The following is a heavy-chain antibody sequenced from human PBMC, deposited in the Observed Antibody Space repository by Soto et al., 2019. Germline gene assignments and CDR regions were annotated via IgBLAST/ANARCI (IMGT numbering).Heavy chain of an antibody. CDR3: ATRMTTAPY. CDR1: LFIVSDNY. J-gene: IGHJ4*02. CDR2: IYSGGGT. D-gene: IGHD1-1*01. Sequence: EVRLVQSGGGLVQPGGSLRLSCAASLFIVSDNYMSWVRQAPGKGLEWVSLIYSGGGTDYAESVKGRFTISRDNPKNTLNLQRNSLKAEYSGIYYCATRMTTAPYWGQGTVVTVSS. V-gene: IGHV3-66*01.